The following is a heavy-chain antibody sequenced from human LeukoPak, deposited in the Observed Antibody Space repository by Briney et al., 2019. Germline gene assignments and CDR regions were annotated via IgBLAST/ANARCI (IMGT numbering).Heavy chain of an antibody. CDR2: INPYSGGT. D-gene: IGHD1-26*01. J-gene: IGHJ4*02. V-gene: IGHV1-2*02. CDR1: GYSFTGYY. CDR3: AKEGSGTYRNFDY. Sequence: ASVKVSCKASGYSFTGYYMHWVRQAPGQGLEWMGWINPYSGGTNYAQKFQGRVSMTRDTSISTAYMEPNRLRSDDTAVYYCAKEGSGTYRNFDYWGQGTLVTVSS.